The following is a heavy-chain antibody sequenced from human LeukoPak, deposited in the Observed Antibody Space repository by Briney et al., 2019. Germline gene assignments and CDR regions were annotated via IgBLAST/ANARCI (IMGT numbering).Heavy chain of an antibody. J-gene: IGHJ4*02. Sequence: GGSLRLSCAASGFTFSSYSMNWVRQAPGKGLEWLSYISSTSSAIYYADSLKGRFTISKDNAKNSLYLQMDSLRAEDTAVYYCARVIGSYGDSAYWGQGTLVTVSS. CDR2: ISSTSSAI. V-gene: IGHV3-48*04. CDR1: GFTFSSYS. CDR3: ARVIGSYGDSAY. D-gene: IGHD3-16*01.